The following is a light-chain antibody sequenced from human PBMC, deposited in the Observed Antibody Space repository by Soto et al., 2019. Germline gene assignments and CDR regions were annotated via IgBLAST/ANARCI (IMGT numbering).Light chain of an antibody. CDR3: QQRSNWPIT. Sequence: EIVLTQSPATLSLSPGERATLSCRASQSVSSYLAWYQQKPGQAPRLLIYDASNRATGIPARFSGSGSGADFTLTSSSLEPGDFAVYYCQQRSNWPITFGQGTRLEIK. J-gene: IGKJ5*01. CDR2: DAS. CDR1: QSVSSY. V-gene: IGKV3-11*01.